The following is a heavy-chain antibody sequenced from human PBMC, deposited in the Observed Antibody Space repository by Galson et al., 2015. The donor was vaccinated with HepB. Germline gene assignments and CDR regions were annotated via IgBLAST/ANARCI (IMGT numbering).Heavy chain of an antibody. CDR1: GFTFSSYA. Sequence: SLRLSCAASGFTFSSYAMHWVRQAPGKGLEWVAVISYDGSNKYYADSVKGRFTISRDNSKNTLYLQMNSLRAEDTAVYYCARDRANYCSSTSCYTALGYWGQGTLVTVSS. D-gene: IGHD2-2*02. CDR3: ARDRANYCSSTSCYTALGY. J-gene: IGHJ4*02. V-gene: IGHV3-30-3*01. CDR2: ISYDGSNK.